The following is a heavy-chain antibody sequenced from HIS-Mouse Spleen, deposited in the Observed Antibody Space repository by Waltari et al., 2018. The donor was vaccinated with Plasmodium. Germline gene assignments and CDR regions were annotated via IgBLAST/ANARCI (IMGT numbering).Heavy chain of an antibody. CDR2: IYHSGST. V-gene: IGHV4-38-2*02. CDR1: GYSISSGYY. D-gene: IGHD3-22*01. Sequence: QVQLQESGPGLVKPSETLSLTCTVSGYSISSGYYWGWIRQPPGKGLEWIGSIYHSGSTYYNPSLKSRVTISVDTSKNQFSLKLSSVTAADTAVYYCARADSSGYYPDYWGQGTLVTVSS. CDR3: ARADSSGYYPDY. J-gene: IGHJ4*02.